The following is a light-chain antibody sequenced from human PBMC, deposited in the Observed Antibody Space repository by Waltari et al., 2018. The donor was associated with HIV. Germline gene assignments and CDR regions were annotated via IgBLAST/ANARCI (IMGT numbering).Light chain of an antibody. Sequence: QSALTQPASVSASPGQSITISCTGTSSDVGGYNYVSWYRQHPGEAPKVIIYLVNRRPSGVSNRFTASKSGTTASLAISWLQPEDEADYFCSSYTSSSTHVFGPGTKVTVL. V-gene: IGLV2-14*03. J-gene: IGLJ1*01. CDR3: SSYTSSSTHV. CDR1: SSDVGGYNY. CDR2: LVN.